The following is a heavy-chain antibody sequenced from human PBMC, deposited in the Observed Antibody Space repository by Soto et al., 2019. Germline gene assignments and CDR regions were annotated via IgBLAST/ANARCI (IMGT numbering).Heavy chain of an antibody. V-gene: IGHV4-59*01. D-gene: IGHD3-9*01. CDR1: GGSISSYY. CDR3: ARTPDILTGYYPD. J-gene: IGHJ4*02. CDR2: IYYSGST. Sequence: PSETLSLTCTVSGGSISSYYWSWIRQPPGKGLEWIGYIYYSGSTNYNPSLKSRVTISVDTSKNQFSLKLSSVTAADTAVYYCARTPDILTGYYPDWGQGTLVTVSS.